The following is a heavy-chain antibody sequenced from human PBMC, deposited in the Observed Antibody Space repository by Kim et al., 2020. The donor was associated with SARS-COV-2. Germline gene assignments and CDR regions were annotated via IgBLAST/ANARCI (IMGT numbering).Heavy chain of an antibody. CDR3: AKDSYYYGSGTIDY. J-gene: IGHJ4*02. Sequence: ADSVKGRFTISRDNSKNTLYLQMNSLRAEDTSIYYGAKDSYYYGSGTIDYWVQGTLVTFAS. D-gene: IGHD3-10*01. V-gene: IGHV3-23*01.